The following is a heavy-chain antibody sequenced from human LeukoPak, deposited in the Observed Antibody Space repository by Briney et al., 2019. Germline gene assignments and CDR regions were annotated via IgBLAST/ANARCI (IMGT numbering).Heavy chain of an antibody. D-gene: IGHD2-8*02. CDR3: ARGGTGAFDY. CDR2: ISSSSTYI. Sequence: GGSLRLSCAASGFSFSDYYMSWIRQAPGKGLEWISYISSSSTYISDADSVKGRFTTSRDNAKNSLYLQMNSLRVEDTAVYYCARGGTGAFDYWGQGILVTVSS. V-gene: IGHV3-11*06. CDR1: GFSFSDYY. J-gene: IGHJ4*02.